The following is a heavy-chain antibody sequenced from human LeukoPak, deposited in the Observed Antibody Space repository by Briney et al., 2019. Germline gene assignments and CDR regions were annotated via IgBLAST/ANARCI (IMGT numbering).Heavy chain of an antibody. Sequence: PRGSLRLSCAASGFTFSDYYMSWLRQAPGKGLEWVSYISSSGSTIYYADSVKGRFTISRDNAKNSLYLQMNSLRAEDTAVYYCARESIVVVPAATYWGQGTLVTVSS. V-gene: IGHV3-11*04. J-gene: IGHJ4*02. CDR3: ARESIVVVPAATY. D-gene: IGHD2-2*01. CDR1: GFTFSDYY. CDR2: ISSSGSTI.